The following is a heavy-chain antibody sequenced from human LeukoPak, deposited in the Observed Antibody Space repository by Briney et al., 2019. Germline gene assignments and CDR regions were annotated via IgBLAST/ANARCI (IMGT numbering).Heavy chain of an antibody. Sequence: GASVKVSCKASGYTFTSYYMHWVRQAPGQGLEWMGIINPSGGSTSYAQKFQGRVTMTRDTSTSTVYMELSSLRSDDTAVYYCARLASRGTHPGYQLLQPHFDYWGQGTLVTVSS. J-gene: IGHJ4*02. V-gene: IGHV1-46*01. CDR3: ARLASRGTHPGYQLLQPHFDY. CDR1: GYTFTSYY. D-gene: IGHD2-2*01. CDR2: INPSGGST.